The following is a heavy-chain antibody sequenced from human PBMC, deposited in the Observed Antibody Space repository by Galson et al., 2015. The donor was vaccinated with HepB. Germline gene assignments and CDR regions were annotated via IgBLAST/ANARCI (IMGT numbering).Heavy chain of an antibody. Sequence: KVSCKASGGTFSSYAISWVRQAPGQGLEWMGGIIPIFGTANYAQKFQGRVTITADESTSTAYMELSSLRSEDTAVYYCARERGDGYSDAFDIWGQGTMVTVSS. CDR2: IIPIFGTA. J-gene: IGHJ3*02. V-gene: IGHV1-69*01. D-gene: IGHD5-24*01. CDR3: ARERGDGYSDAFDI. CDR1: GGTFSSYA.